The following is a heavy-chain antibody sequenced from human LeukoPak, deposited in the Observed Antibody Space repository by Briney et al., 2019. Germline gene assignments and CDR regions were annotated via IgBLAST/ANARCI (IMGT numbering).Heavy chain of an antibody. CDR3: ARDGGYDILTGYYGKGWFDP. V-gene: IGHV4-4*07. CDR1: GGSISRYY. D-gene: IGHD3-9*01. CDR2: IYTSGST. Sequence: PSETLSLTCTVSGGSISRYYWSWIRQPAGKGLEWIGRIYTSGSTNYNPSLKSRVTMSVDTSKNQFSLKLSSVTAADTAVYYCARDGGYDILTGYYGKGWFDPWGQGTLVTVSS. J-gene: IGHJ5*02.